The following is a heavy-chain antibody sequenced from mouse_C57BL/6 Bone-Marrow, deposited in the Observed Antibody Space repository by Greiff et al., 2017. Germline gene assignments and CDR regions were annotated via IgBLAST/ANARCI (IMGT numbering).Heavy chain of an antibody. CDR3: ARVYYYGSSDYFDY. Sequence: VQLQQSGAELARPGASVTLSCKASGYTFTSYGISWVKQSTGQGFEWIGEIYPRSGNTSYNEKFKGKATLTADKSSSTAYMELRSLTSEDSAVYFCARVYYYGSSDYFDYWGQGTTLTVSS. D-gene: IGHD1-1*01. CDR1: GYTFTSYG. CDR2: IYPRSGNT. J-gene: IGHJ2*01. V-gene: IGHV1-81*01.